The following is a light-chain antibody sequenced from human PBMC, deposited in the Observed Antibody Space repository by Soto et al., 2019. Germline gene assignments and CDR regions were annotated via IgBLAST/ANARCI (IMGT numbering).Light chain of an antibody. J-gene: IGLJ1*01. CDR2: GNS. V-gene: IGLV1-40*01. Sequence: SVLTQPPPVSGAPGQRVTISRTGGSSKIGAGYDVHWYQQLPGTAPKLLIYGNSNRPSGVPDRFSGSKSGTSASLAITGLQAEDEADYYCQSYDSSLSGYVFGTGTKVTVL. CDR3: QSYDSSLSGYV. CDR1: SSKIGAGYD.